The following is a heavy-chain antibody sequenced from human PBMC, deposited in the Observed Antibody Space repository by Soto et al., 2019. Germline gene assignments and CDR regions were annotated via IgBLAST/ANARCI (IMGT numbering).Heavy chain of an antibody. D-gene: IGHD4-17*01. Sequence: QVQLVQSGAEVKKPGASVKVSCKASGYTFTGYYIHWVRQAPGPGLEWMGWINPNSGGTYYAQKFQGRVTMTRDTSISTAYMELSRLRSDDTAVYYCARANTVTTDFDYWGQGTLVTVSS. CDR2: INPNSGGT. V-gene: IGHV1-2*02. J-gene: IGHJ4*02. CDR3: ARANTVTTDFDY. CDR1: GYTFTGYY.